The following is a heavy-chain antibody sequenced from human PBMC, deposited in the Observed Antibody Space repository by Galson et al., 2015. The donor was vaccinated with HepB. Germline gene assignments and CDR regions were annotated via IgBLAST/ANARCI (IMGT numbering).Heavy chain of an antibody. CDR2: IKQDGSEK. Sequence: SLRLSCAASGFTFSSYWVSWVRQAPGKGLEWVANIKQDGSEKYYVDSVKGRFTISRDNAKNSLYLQMNSLRAEDTAVYYCARSGIAAREVYYYYMDVWGKGTTVTVSS. D-gene: IGHD6-6*01. CDR1: GFTFSSYW. V-gene: IGHV3-7*03. CDR3: ARSGIAAREVYYYYMDV. J-gene: IGHJ6*03.